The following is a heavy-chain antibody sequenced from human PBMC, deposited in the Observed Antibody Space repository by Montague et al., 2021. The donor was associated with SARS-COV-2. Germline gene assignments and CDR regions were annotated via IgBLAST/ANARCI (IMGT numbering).Heavy chain of an antibody. D-gene: IGHD3-3*01. J-gene: IGHJ4*02. CDR3: ARGYQLRFLEWSSRQSTFDY. Sequence: SWVRQAPGKGLEWIGEINHSGSTNYNPSLKSRVTVSVDTSKNQFSLKLSSVTAADTAVYYCARGYQLRFLEWSSRQSTFDYWGQGTLVTVSS. CDR2: INHSGST. V-gene: IGHV4-34*01.